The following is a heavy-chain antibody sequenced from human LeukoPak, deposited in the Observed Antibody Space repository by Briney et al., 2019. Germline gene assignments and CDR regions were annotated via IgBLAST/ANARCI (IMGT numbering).Heavy chain of an antibody. V-gene: IGHV4-39*01. CDR3: ARDLDY. Sequence: SETLSLTCTVSGGSISSSSYYWGWIRQPPGKGLEWIGSIYYGGSTYYNPSLKSRVTISVDTSKNQFSLRLSSVTAADTAVYYCARDLDYWGQGTLVTVSS. J-gene: IGHJ4*02. CDR1: GGSISSSSYY. CDR2: IYYGGST.